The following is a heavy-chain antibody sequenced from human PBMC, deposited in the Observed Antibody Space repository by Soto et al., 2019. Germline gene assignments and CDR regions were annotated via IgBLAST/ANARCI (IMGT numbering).Heavy chain of an antibody. J-gene: IGHJ4*02. CDR2: IYHSGST. CDR1: GGSISSSNW. D-gene: IGHD3-22*01. V-gene: IGHV4-4*02. CDR3: ARLITMIADY. Sequence: QVQLQESGPGLVKPSGTLSLTCAVSGGSISSSNWWRWVRQHPGKGLEWIGGIYHSGSTNYNPSLKSRVTISVDKSQNQFSLKLSSVTAADTAVYYCARLITMIADYWGQGTLVTVSS.